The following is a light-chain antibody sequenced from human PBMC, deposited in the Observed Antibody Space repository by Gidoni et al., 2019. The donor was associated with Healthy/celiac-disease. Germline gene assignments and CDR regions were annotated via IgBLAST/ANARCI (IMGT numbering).Light chain of an antibody. V-gene: IGLV1-40*01. Sequence: QSVLTQPPSVSGAPGQRVTLSCTGSGSNIGAGYDVQQYQQLPGTAPKLLIYDNSNRPSGVPDRFSGSKSGTSASLAITGLQAEDEADYYCQSYDSSLSGYVFGTGTKVTVL. CDR3: QSYDSSLSGYV. CDR2: DNS. J-gene: IGLJ1*01. CDR1: GSNIGAGYD.